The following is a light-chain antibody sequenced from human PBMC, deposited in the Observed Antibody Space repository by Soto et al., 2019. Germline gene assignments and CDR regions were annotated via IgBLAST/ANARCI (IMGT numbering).Light chain of an antibody. V-gene: IGLV2-14*01. CDR1: SSDVGGYNY. J-gene: IGLJ2*01. Sequence: QSALTQPASVSGSPGQSITISCTGTSSDVGGYNYVSWYQQHPGEAPKLMIYDVSNRPSGVSNRFSGSKSGNTASLTISGLQAEDEADYYCSSYRSSSTYVVFVGGTKLTVL. CDR2: DVS. CDR3: SSYRSSSTYVV.